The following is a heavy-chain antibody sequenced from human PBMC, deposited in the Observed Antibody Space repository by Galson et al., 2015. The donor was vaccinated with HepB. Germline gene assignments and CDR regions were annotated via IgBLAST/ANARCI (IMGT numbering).Heavy chain of an antibody. J-gene: IGHJ4*02. Sequence: SLRLSCAASGFTFSSYSMNWVRQAPGKGLEWVSSISSSSSYIYYADSVKGRFTISRDNAKNSLYLQMNSLRAEDTAVYYCARDPSNRITIFGVVIEDDYWGQGTLVTVSS. CDR3: ARDPSNRITIFGVVIEDDY. V-gene: IGHV3-21*01. CDR1: GFTFSSYS. D-gene: IGHD3-3*01. CDR2: ISSSSSYI.